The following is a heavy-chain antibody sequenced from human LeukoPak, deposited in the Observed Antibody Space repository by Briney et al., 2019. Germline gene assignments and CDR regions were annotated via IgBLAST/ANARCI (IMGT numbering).Heavy chain of an antibody. D-gene: IGHD3-16*01. CDR2: ISSSGSYI. V-gene: IGHV3-11*04. Sequence: SGGSLRLSCAASGCTFSDYYMSWIRQAPGKGLEWVSYISSSGSYIYYADSVKGRFTISRDNAKNSLYLQMNSLRAEDTAVYYCARDYDKAFDIWGQGTMVTVSS. J-gene: IGHJ3*02. CDR3: ARDYDKAFDI. CDR1: GCTFSDYY.